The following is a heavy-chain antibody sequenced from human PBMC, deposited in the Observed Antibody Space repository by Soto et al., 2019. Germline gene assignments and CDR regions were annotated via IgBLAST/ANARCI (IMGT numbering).Heavy chain of an antibody. Sequence: ASVKVSCKASGYTFPSLVIIWVRQAPGQRLEWMGWINAGNGNTKYSQKFQGRVTITRDTSASTAYMELSSLRSEDTAVYYCARGPYIGSYYGYYDGMDVWGQGTTVTVSS. CDR1: GYTFPSLV. CDR3: ARGPYIGSYYGYYDGMDV. CDR2: INAGNGNT. V-gene: IGHV1-3*01. J-gene: IGHJ6*01. D-gene: IGHD1-26*01.